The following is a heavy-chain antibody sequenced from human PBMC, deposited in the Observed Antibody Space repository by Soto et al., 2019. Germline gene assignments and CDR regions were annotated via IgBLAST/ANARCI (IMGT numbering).Heavy chain of an antibody. Sequence: GGSLRLSCAASGFTFSSYWMSWVRQAPGKGLEWVAVISYDGSNKYYADSVKGRFTISRDNSKNTLYLQMNSLRAEDTAVYYCAREGGGYNYYYYYGMDVWGQGTTVTVSS. D-gene: IGHD5-12*01. V-gene: IGHV3-30-3*01. CDR3: AREGGGYNYYYYYGMDV. J-gene: IGHJ6*02. CDR1: GFTFSSYW. CDR2: ISYDGSNK.